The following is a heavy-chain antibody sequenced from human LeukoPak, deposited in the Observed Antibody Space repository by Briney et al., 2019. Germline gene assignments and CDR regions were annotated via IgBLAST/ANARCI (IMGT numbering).Heavy chain of an antibody. CDR3: ARTYCSGGSCYSTETNFDY. J-gene: IGHJ4*02. CDR1: GGSISSYF. Sequence: SQTLSLTCSVSGGSISSYFWTWIRQPPGKGLEFIGYIYDNGTTNYNPSLKSRVTISLDTSKNQFSLKLSSVTAADTAVYYCARTYCSGGSCYSTETNFDYWGQGTLVTVSS. CDR2: IYDNGTT. D-gene: IGHD2-15*01. V-gene: IGHV4-59*01.